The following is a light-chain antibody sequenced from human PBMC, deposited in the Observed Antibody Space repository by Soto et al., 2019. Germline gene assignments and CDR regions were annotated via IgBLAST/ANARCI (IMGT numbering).Light chain of an antibody. CDR3: QHYGGACT. CDR1: QRISNR. CDR2: DAS. Sequence: QKKKSTSALSASVGDRVTSTCRASQRISNRLAWYQQKPGKAPKVLIYDASSLESGVPSRFSGSGSATAFILTISSLQPDDFATYHCQHYGGACTFDQGTKLDIK. V-gene: IGKV1-5*01. J-gene: IGKJ1*01.